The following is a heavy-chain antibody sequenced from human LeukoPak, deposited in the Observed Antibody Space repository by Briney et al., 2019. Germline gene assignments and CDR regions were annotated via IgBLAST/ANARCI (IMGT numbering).Heavy chain of an antibody. D-gene: IGHD5-12*01. V-gene: IGHV3-21*01. J-gene: IGHJ4*02. CDR2: ISSTSSYI. Sequence: GGSLRLSCAASGFSISTYSMDWVRQAPGKGLEWVSSISSTSSYIYYADSVKGRFTISRDNAKNSLYLQMNSLRGEDTAVYYCARDRGYSGYDSLDYWGQGTLVTVSS. CDR3: ARDRGYSGYDSLDY. CDR1: GFSISTYS.